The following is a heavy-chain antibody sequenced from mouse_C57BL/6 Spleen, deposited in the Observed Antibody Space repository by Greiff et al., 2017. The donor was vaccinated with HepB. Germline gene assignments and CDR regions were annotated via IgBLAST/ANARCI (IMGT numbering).Heavy chain of an antibody. D-gene: IGHD1-1*01. CDR2: IDPSDSYT. J-gene: IGHJ1*03. V-gene: IGHV1-69*01. CDR3: ARYYYGSSHWYFDV. CDR1: GYTFTSYW. Sequence: QVQLQQPGAELVMPGASVKLSCKASGYTFTSYWMHWVKQRPGQGLEWIGEIDPSDSYTNYNQKFKGKSTLTVDKYSSTAYMQLSSLTSEDSAVYSCARYYYGSSHWYFDVWGTGTTVTVSS.